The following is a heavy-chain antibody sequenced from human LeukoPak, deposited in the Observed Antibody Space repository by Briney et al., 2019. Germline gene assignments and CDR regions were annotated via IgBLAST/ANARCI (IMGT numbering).Heavy chain of an antibody. CDR1: GFTFSNYG. CDR3: AKDQGIAVAGTDDAFDI. D-gene: IGHD6-19*01. Sequence: GGSLRLSCAASGFTFSNYGMHWVRQAPGKELEWVAVIAYDGSNEYYAEFVKGRFTISRDNSKNTLYLQMYSLRAEDTAVYFCAKDQGIAVAGTDDAFDIWGQGTRVTVSS. CDR2: IAYDGSNE. V-gene: IGHV3-30*18. J-gene: IGHJ3*02.